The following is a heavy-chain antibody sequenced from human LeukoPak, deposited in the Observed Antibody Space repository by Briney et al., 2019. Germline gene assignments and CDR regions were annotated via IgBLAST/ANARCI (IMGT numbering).Heavy chain of an antibody. V-gene: IGHV3-30*03. CDR2: ISYDGSNK. CDR3: ARDFHKQWLGYFDY. J-gene: IGHJ4*02. D-gene: IGHD6-19*01. CDR1: GFTFSSYG. Sequence: PGRSLRLSCAASGFTFSSYGMHWVRQAPGKGLEWVAVISYDGSNKYYADSVKGRFTISRDNSKNTLYLQMNSLRAEDTAVYYCARDFHKQWLGYFDYWGQGTLVTVSS.